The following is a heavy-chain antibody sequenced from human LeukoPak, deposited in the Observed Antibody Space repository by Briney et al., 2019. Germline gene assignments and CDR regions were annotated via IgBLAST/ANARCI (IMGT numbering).Heavy chain of an antibody. V-gene: IGHV3-64D*06. CDR2: MNRNGGRT. CDR1: GFTFKKYA. D-gene: IGHD3-22*01. Sequence: PGVSLRLSCSASGFTFKKYAMHWVRQAPGKGLEYVSAMNRNGGRTFYADSVKGRFTISRDNSKNTLFLQMSSLRVEDTAVYYCVKDLYYDNSGYYSGAFDYWGQGTLVTV. J-gene: IGHJ4*02. CDR3: VKDLYYDNSGYYSGAFDY.